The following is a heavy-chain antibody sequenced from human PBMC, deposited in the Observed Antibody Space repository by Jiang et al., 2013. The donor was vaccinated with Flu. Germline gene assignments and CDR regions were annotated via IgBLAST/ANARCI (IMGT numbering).Heavy chain of an antibody. V-gene: IGHV4-59*01. D-gene: IGHD3-22*01. J-gene: IGHJ6*01. CDR3: ARERRDYDSSGYYHYYYGMDV. CDR2: IQNSGST. Sequence: GSGLVKPSETLSLTCTVSGASISTYYWNWIRQSPGKGLEWIGYIQNSGSTNYNPSLKSRVTISVDTSKKEVSLKLSSVTAADTAVYYCARERRDYDSSGYYHYYYGMDVVGQRATVTVSS. CDR1: GASISTYY.